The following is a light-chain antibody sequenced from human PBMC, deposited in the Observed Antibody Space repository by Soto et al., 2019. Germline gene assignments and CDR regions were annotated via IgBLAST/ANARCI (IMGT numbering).Light chain of an antibody. J-gene: IGLJ2*01. CDR2: DVS. CDR1: SSDVGGYNY. CDR3: SSYTSSSTLEVV. V-gene: IGLV2-14*01. Sequence: SALTQPASVSGSPGQSITISCTGHSSDVGGYNYVSWYQQHPGKAPELMIYDVSNRPSGVSNRFSGSKSGNTASLTISGLQAEDEADYYCSSYTSSSTLEVVFGGGTKLTVL.